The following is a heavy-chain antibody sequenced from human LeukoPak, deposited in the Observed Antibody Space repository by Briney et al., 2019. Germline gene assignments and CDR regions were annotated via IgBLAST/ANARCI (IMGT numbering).Heavy chain of an antibody. Sequence: PGGSLRLSCAASGVSFSGSAIHWVRQPSGKGLEWVGHIRTKALSYATAYAASVKGRFTFSRDDSKNTAYLEMNSLKIEDTAVYYCTRHGATTVTDCWGQGTLVTVSS. CDR1: GVSFSGSA. J-gene: IGHJ4*02. D-gene: IGHD4-17*01. CDR2: IRTKALSYAT. CDR3: TRHGATTVTDC. V-gene: IGHV3-73*01.